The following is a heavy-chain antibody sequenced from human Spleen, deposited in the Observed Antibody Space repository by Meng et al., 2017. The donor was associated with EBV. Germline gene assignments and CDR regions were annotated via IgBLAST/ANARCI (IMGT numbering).Heavy chain of an antibody. CDR3: ARGLQQGLAPEEFDS. V-gene: IGHV4-34*01. J-gene: IGHJ4*02. D-gene: IGHD6-19*01. Sequence: QVALQQWGAGLLKPSETLSVTCAVYGGSFSGYYWSWIRQPPGKGLQWIGDINHSGSTNYNPSLKSRVTISVDTSKNQFSLKLSSVSAADTAVYYCARGLQQGLAPEEFDSWGQGTLVTVSS. CDR1: GGSFSGYY. CDR2: INHSGST.